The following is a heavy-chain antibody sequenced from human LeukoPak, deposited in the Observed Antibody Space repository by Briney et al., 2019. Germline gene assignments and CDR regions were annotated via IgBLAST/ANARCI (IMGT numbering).Heavy chain of an antibody. CDR3: AKDERVLWFGEYAFDI. D-gene: IGHD3-10*01. CDR1: GFTFSSYG. V-gene: IGHV3-23*01. CDR2: ISCSGGST. Sequence: GGSLRLSCAASGFTFSSYGMSWVRQAPGKGLEWVSAISCSGGSTYYADSVKGRFTISRYNSKNTRYLQMNSMRAEDTAVYYCAKDERVLWFGEYAFDIWGQGTMVTVSS. J-gene: IGHJ3*02.